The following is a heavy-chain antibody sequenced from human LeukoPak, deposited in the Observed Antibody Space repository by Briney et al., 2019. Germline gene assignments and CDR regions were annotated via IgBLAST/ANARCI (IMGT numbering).Heavy chain of an antibody. J-gene: IGHJ4*02. CDR3: ARHSSWPYYFDY. Sequence: SETLSLTCTVSGGSISSYYWSWIRQPPGKGLEWIGSIYYSGSTYSEPSLKSRVTISVDTSKNQFSLKLNSVIAADTAVYYCARHSSWPYYFDYWGQGTLVTVSS. CDR1: GGSISSYY. V-gene: IGHV4-59*05. D-gene: IGHD6-13*01. CDR2: IYYSGST.